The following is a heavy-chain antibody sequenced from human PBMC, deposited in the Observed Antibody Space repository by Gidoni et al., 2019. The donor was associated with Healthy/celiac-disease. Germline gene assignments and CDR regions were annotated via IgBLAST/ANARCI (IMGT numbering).Heavy chain of an antibody. V-gene: IGHV3-43*01. CDR2: ISWDGGST. Sequence: EVQLVESGGVVVQPGGSLRLSCAASGFTFDDYTMHWVRQAPGKGLEWVSLISWDGGSTYYADSVKGRFTISRDNSKNSLYLQMNSLRTEDTALYYCAKDISSGSYYSTNYYYYGMDVWGQGTTVTVSS. CDR3: AKDISSGSYYSTNYYYYGMDV. D-gene: IGHD1-26*01. J-gene: IGHJ6*02. CDR1: GFTFDDYT.